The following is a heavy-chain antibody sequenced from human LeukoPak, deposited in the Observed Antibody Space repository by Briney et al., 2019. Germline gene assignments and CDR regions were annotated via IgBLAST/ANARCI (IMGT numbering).Heavy chain of an antibody. CDR3: ARDRDSGSYLVQYHWFDP. V-gene: IGHV1-2*02. Sequence: VASVKVSCKASGYTFTGYYMHWVRQAPGQGLEWMGWINPNSGGTNYAQKFQGRVTMTRDTSISTAYMELSRLRSDDTAVYYCARDRDSGSYLVQYHWFDPWGQGTLVTVSS. CDR1: GYTFTGYY. D-gene: IGHD1-26*01. J-gene: IGHJ5*02. CDR2: INPNSGGT.